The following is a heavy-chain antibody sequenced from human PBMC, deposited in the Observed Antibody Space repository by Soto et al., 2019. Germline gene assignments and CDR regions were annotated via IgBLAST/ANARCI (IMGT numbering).Heavy chain of an antibody. J-gene: IGHJ4*02. CDR1: GGSFSGYY. CDR2: INHSGST. Sequence: QVQLQQWGAGLLKPSETLSLTCAVYGGSFSGYYWSWIRQPPGKGLEWIGEINHSGSTNYNPSLNSRVTLSVDTSMQPFSLKLRSVTASDTAVYCCARGGYDFWSGYLSRSFDYWCQGTLVTVS. CDR3: ARGGYDFWSGYLSRSFDY. D-gene: IGHD3-3*01. V-gene: IGHV4-34*01.